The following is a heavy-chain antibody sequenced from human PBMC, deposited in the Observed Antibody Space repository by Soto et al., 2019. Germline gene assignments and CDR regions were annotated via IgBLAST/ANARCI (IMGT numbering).Heavy chain of an antibody. V-gene: IGHV1-69*06. CDR1: GRIFSSFP. J-gene: IGHJ1*01. Sequence: QVQVVQSVAEVKKPGSSVKISCKASGRIFSSFPTSWVRQVPGQGLEWVGGVISASGSVTYAPKFQGRVTITAVNSAGLGYMELTSLTSEDTAIYYCARVGSRDAYNYVRDHWGPGTMLTVSS. CDR3: ARVGSRDAYNYVRDH. CDR2: VISASGSV. D-gene: IGHD5-18*01.